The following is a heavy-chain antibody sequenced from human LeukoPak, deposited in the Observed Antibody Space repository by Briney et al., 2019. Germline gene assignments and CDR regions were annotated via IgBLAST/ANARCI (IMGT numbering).Heavy chain of an antibody. CDR3: ARQIGYTGWFDP. J-gene: IGHJ5*02. CDR2: IYYSGST. CDR1: GYSISSGYY. Sequence: SETLSLTCTVSGYSISSGYYWGWIRQPPGQGLEWIGSIYYSGSTYYNPSLKSRVTISVDTSKNQFSLKLSSVTAADTAVYYCARQIGYTGWFDPWGQGTLVTVSS. D-gene: IGHD2-2*02. V-gene: IGHV4-38-2*02.